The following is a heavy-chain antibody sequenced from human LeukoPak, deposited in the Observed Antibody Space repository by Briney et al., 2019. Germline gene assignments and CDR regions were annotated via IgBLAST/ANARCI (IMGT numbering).Heavy chain of an antibody. CDR1: DASINIYY. D-gene: IGHD5-18*01. Sequence: SEALPLTCTVSDASINIYYWSWIRQPPGKGLEWIGYIYNSGSTNYNPSLRRRVTISMDTSKKQFSLKLTSVTAADTAMYYCARGYNYGAHYWFDYWGQGTLVTVSS. V-gene: IGHV4-59*01. CDR2: IYNSGST. J-gene: IGHJ4*02. CDR3: ARGYNYGAHYWFDY.